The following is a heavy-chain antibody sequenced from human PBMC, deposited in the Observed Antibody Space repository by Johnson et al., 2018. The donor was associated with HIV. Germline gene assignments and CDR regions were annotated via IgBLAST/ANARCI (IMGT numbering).Heavy chain of an antibody. J-gene: IGHJ3*02. CDR3: ARGGAAAGPEACDI. CDR2: ISYDGSNK. D-gene: IGHD6-13*01. Sequence: QVQLVESGGGVVQPGRSLRLSCAASGFTFSSYAMHWVRQAPGKGLEWVAVISYDGSNKYYADSVKGRFTISRDNSKNTMYLQMNSLRAEDTAGYYCARGGAAAGPEACDIWGQGTMVTVSS. CDR1: GFTFSSYA. V-gene: IGHV3-30*04.